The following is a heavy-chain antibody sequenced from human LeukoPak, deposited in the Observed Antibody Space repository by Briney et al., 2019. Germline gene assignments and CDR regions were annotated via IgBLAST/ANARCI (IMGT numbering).Heavy chain of an antibody. CDR1: GFTFSSYG. D-gene: IGHD1-1*01. Sequence: PGRSLRLSCAASGFTFSSYGMHWVRQAPGKGLEWVSSISVSSTTYYLDSVKGRFTISKDNSKNALYLQMNSLRAEDTALYYCAKCNLDNCREGFDIWGQGTMVTVSS. J-gene: IGHJ3*02. CDR3: AKCNLDNCREGFDI. V-gene: IGHV3-23*01. CDR2: ISVSSTT.